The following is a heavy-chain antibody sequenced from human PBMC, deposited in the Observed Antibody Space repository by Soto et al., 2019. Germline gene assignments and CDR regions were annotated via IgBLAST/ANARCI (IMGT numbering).Heavy chain of an antibody. CDR3: ARGRSRGYSPRPVWFDP. Sequence: NPSETLSLTCAVYGGSFSGYYWSWIRQPPGKGLEWIGEINHSGSTNYNPSLKSRVTISVDTSKNQFSLKLSSVTAADTAVYYCARGRSRGYSPRPVWFDPWGQGTLVTVSS. D-gene: IGHD5-18*01. CDR2: INHSGST. V-gene: IGHV4-34*01. J-gene: IGHJ5*02. CDR1: GGSFSGYY.